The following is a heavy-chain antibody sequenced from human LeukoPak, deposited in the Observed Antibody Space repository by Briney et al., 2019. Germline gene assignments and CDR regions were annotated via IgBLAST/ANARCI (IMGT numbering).Heavy chain of an antibody. D-gene: IGHD2-2*01. V-gene: IGHV3-74*01. CDR3: ARGGVVPTAINWFDP. CDR1: GFTFSNYW. CDR2: INSDGSST. J-gene: IGHJ5*02. Sequence: GGSLRLSCAASGFTFSNYWMHWVRQAPGKGLVWVSRINSDGSSTSYADSVKGRFTISRDNAKNTMYLQMNSLRAEDTAVYYCARGGVVPTAINWFDPWGQGTLVTVSS.